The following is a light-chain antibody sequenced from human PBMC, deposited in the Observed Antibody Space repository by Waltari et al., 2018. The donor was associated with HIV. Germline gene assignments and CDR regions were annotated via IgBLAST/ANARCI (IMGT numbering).Light chain of an antibody. Sequence: DIQTTQSPSSLSASVGDRVTITCRASHDISNYLAWFQQKPGEAPKSLIYAASTLQSGVPSKFRGSGSETYFTLTINSLQSEDSATYYCQQYKGYPLTFGQGTRLEIK. CDR1: HDISNY. V-gene: IGKV1-16*02. CDR2: AAS. CDR3: QQYKGYPLT. J-gene: IGKJ5*01.